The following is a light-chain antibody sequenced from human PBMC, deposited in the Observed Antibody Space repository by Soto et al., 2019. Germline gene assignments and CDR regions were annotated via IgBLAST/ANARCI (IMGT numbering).Light chain of an antibody. Sequence: EIVLTQSPGTLSLSPGERATLSCRASQSVSSSYLAWYQQKPGQAPRLLIYGASSRATGIPDRFSGSESGTDFTLTISRLEPEDFAVYYCQQYGSSPPFTFGPGTKVDIK. J-gene: IGKJ3*01. CDR1: QSVSSSY. CDR3: QQYGSSPPFT. V-gene: IGKV3-20*01. CDR2: GAS.